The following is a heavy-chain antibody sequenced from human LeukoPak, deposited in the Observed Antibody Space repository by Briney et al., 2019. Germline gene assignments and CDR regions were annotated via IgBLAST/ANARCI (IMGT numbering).Heavy chain of an antibody. CDR1: GFTFSSYA. Sequence: GRSLRLSCAASGFTFSSYAMHWVRQAPGKGLEWVAVISYDGSNKYYADSVKGRFTISRDNSKNTLWLQMNSLRAEDTAVYYCARDRTRYGSESYEGAMDVWGQGTTVTVSS. J-gene: IGHJ6*02. D-gene: IGHD3-10*01. CDR2: ISYDGSNK. CDR3: ARDRTRYGSESYEGAMDV. V-gene: IGHV3-30-3*01.